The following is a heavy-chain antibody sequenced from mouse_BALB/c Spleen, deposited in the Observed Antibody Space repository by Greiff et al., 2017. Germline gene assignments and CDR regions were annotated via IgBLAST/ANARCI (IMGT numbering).Heavy chain of an antibody. V-gene: IGHV3-6*02. Sequence: EVKLMESGPGLVKPSQSLSLTCSVTGYSITSGYYWNWIRQFPGNKLEWMGYISYDGSNNYNPSLKNRISITRDTSKNQFFLKLNSVTTEDTATYYCARDRPLSGAMDYWGQGTSVTVSS. CDR1: GYSITSGYY. CDR3: ARDRPLSGAMDY. CDR2: ISYDGSN. D-gene: IGHD3-2*02. J-gene: IGHJ4*01.